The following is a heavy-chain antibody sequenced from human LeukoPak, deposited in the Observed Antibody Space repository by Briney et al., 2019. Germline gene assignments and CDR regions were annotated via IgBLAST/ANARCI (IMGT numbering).Heavy chain of an antibody. Sequence: ASVKVSCKASGYTFTSYGISWVRQAPGQGLEWMGWISAYNGNTNYAKKLQGRVTMTTDTSTSTAYMELRSLRSDDTAVYYCARQGSGGSRGWWFDPWGQGTLVTASS. J-gene: IGHJ5*02. CDR3: ARQGSGGSRGWWFDP. CDR1: GYTFTSYG. D-gene: IGHD2-15*01. CDR2: ISAYNGNT. V-gene: IGHV1-18*01.